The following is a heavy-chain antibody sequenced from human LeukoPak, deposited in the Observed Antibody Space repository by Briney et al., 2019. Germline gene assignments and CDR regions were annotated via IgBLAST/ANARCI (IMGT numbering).Heavy chain of an antibody. D-gene: IGHD1-26*01. CDR2: FDPEDGET. V-gene: IGHV1-24*01. CDR3: ARGGATTWRDDAFDI. J-gene: IGHJ3*02. CDR1: GYTLTELS. Sequence: ASVKVSCKVSGYTLTELSMHWVRQAPGKGLEWMGRFDPEDGETIYAQKFQGRVTMTEDTSTDTAYMELSSLRSEDTAVYYCARGGATTWRDDAFDIWGQGTMVTVSS.